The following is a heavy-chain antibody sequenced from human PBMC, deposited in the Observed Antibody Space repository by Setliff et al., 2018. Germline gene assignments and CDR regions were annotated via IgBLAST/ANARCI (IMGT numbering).Heavy chain of an antibody. V-gene: IGHV4-4*07. J-gene: IGHJ4*02. D-gene: IGHD6-6*01. CDR2: IYTSGST. Sequence: SETLSLTCSVSSGSMRNYYWIWIRQPAGEGLEWIGRIYTSGSTNYNPSLKRRVTISVDTTKNQFSLQLNSVTAADTAVYYCARDPSSVAARPGYWGQGTLVTVSS. CDR3: ARDPSSVAARPGY. CDR1: SGSMRNYY.